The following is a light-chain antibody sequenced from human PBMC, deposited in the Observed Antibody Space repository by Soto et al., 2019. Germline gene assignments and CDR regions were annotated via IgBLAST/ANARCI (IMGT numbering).Light chain of an antibody. V-gene: IGKV3-15*01. J-gene: IGKJ1*01. CDR1: ESLIGN. Sequence: ETVMTQSPATLSVSPGERATLSCRASESLIGNLAWYQQKPGQTPRLLIYDASTRATGVPGRFSGSGSETEFTLTISSLQPDDSATYYCQHYNSYPWTFGQGTKVDIK. CDR3: QHYNSYPWT. CDR2: DAS.